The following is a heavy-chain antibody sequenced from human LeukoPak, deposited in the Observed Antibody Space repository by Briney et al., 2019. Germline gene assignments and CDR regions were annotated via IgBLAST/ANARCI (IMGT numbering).Heavy chain of an antibody. V-gene: IGHV1-18*01. J-gene: IGHJ3*02. Sequence: ASVKFSCKASGYTFTSYGISWVRQAPGQGLEWMGWISAYNGNTNYAQKLQGRVTMTTDTSTSTAYMELRSLRSDDTAVYYCARDRGIVVVPAAMPNAFDIWGQGTMVTVSS. CDR1: GYTFTSYG. CDR3: ARDRGIVVVPAAMPNAFDI. D-gene: IGHD2-2*01. CDR2: ISAYNGNT.